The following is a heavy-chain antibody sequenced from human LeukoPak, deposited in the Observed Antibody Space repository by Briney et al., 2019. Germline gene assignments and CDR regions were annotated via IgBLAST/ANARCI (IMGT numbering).Heavy chain of an antibody. J-gene: IGHJ1*01. CDR3: ASYYDRSGYYFPQ. D-gene: IGHD3-22*01. CDR1: GGSISISSDY. V-gene: IGHV4-61*05. CDR2: IYYSGST. Sequence: SETLSLTCTVSGGSISISSDYWGWIRQPPGKGLEWIGYIYYSGSTNCNPSLKSRVTISVDRSKNQFSLKLSSVTAADTAVYYCASYYDRSGYYFPQWGQGTLVTVSS.